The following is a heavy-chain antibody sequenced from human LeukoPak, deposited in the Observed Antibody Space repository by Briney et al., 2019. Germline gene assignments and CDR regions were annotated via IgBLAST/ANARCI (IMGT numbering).Heavy chain of an antibody. V-gene: IGHV1-3*01. CDR3: ARGLGYFDWLLGDY. D-gene: IGHD3-9*01. J-gene: IGHJ4*02. Sequence: ASVKVSCKASGYTFTSYAMHWVRQAPGQRLEWMGWINAGNGNTKYSQKFQGRVTITRDTSASTAYMELSSLRSEDTAVYYCARGLGYFDWLLGDYWGQGTLVTVSS. CDR1: GYTFTSYA. CDR2: INAGNGNT.